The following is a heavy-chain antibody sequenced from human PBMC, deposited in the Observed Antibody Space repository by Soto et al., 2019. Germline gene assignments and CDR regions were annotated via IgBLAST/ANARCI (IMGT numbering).Heavy chain of an antibody. CDR2: INPNTGGT. J-gene: IGHJ3*01. CDR1: VYTFAGHY. V-gene: IGHV1-2*02. Sequence: QVHLVQSGAEVKKPGASVKVSCKASVYTFAGHYIHWVRQAPGQGLEWMGWINPNTGGTNLARKFQGRVNMTRDTSITTAYMDLSRMTSDDTAFYYCARDSHDDILTGYSMNACAFWGQGTMVTVSS. D-gene: IGHD3-9*01. CDR3: ARDSHDDILTGYSMNACAF.